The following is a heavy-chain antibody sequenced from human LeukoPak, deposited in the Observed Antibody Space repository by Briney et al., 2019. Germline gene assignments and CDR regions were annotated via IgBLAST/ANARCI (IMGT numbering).Heavy chain of an antibody. Sequence: GGSLRLPCAASGFTFSNYEMNWVRQAPGKGLEWVSYISSSGSTKYYADSVKGRFTISRDNAKDSLYLQMNSLRAEDTAVYYCARVVPSCGYDEFDYWGQGTLVTVSS. CDR3: ARVVPSCGYDEFDY. D-gene: IGHD5-12*01. J-gene: IGHJ4*02. CDR2: ISSSGSTK. V-gene: IGHV3-48*03. CDR1: GFTFSNYE.